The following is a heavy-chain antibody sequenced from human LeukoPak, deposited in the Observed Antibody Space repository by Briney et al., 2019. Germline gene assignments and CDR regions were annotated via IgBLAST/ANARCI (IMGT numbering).Heavy chain of an antibody. Sequence: PSETLSLTCAVYGGSISSGGYSWSWIRQPPGKGLEWIGYIYHSGSTYYNPSLKSRVTISVDRSKNQFSLKLSSVTAADTAVYYCAAHSLRYFDWLLEGDYWGQGTLVTASS. CDR2: IYHSGST. V-gene: IGHV4-30-2*01. D-gene: IGHD3-9*01. CDR3: AAHSLRYFDWLLEGDY. J-gene: IGHJ4*02. CDR1: GGSISSGGYS.